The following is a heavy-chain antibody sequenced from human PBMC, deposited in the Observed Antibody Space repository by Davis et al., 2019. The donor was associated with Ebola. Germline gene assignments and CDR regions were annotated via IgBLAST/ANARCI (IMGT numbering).Heavy chain of an antibody. J-gene: IGHJ4*02. D-gene: IGHD1-26*01. V-gene: IGHV3-23*01. CDR3: ARGDIVGATIDY. CDR2: ISGSGAST. Sequence: GESLKISCAASGFTFSSYAMNWVRQAPGKGLEWVSGISGSGASTYYADSVKGRFTISRDNSKNTLYLQMNSLRADDTAVYYCARGDIVGATIDYWGQGTLVTVSS. CDR1: GFTFSSYA.